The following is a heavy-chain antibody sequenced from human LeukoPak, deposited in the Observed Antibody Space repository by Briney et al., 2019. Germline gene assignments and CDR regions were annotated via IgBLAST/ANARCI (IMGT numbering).Heavy chain of an antibody. CDR3: ARGRITMVRGAPHYYYYGMDV. CDR1: GGSFSGYY. V-gene: IGHV4-34*01. D-gene: IGHD3-10*01. Sequence: SETLSLTCAVSGGSFSGYYWSWIRQPPGKGLEWIGEINHSGSTNYNPSLKSRVTISVDTSKNQFSLKLSSVTAADTAVYYYARGRITMVRGAPHYYYYGMDVWGQGTTVTVSS. J-gene: IGHJ6*02. CDR2: INHSGST.